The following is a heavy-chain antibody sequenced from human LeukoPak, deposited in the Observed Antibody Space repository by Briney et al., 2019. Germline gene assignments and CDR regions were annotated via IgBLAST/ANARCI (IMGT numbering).Heavy chain of an antibody. D-gene: IGHD2-2*01. CDR3: AREAPAAAIGDAFDI. V-gene: IGHV3-7*01. CDR2: IKQDGSEE. Sequence: PSETLSLTCAVYGGSFSGYYWSWVRQAPGKGLEWVANIKQDGSEEYYVDSVKGRFTISRDNAKNSLYLQMNSLRAEDTAVYYCAREAPAAAIGDAFDIWGQGTMVTVSS. CDR1: GGSFSGYY. J-gene: IGHJ3*02.